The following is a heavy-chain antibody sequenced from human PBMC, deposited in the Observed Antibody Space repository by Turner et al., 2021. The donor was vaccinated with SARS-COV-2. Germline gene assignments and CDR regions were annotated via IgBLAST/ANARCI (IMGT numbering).Heavy chain of an antibody. CDR2: INYSGST. J-gene: IGHJ5*02. V-gene: IGHV4-30-4*01. D-gene: IGHD6-13*01. Sequence: QVQLQESGPGLVKPAQPLSLTGTVSGRPISSGDYYWSWIRQPPGKGLEWIGYINYSGSTYYNQTLKSRVTISVDTSKNQYYLKMSSVTAADTAVYYCARAAYRSSWSGGDWFDPWGQGTLVTVSS. CDR3: ARAAYRSSWSGGDWFDP. CDR1: GRPISSGDYY.